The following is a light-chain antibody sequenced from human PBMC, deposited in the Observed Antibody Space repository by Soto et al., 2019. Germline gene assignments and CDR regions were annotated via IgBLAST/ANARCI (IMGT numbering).Light chain of an antibody. V-gene: IGLV1-40*01. CDR3: QSYDSSLSGSV. CDR2: RNT. CDR1: SSNIGAGYD. Sequence: QSVLTQPPSVSGAPGQRVTISCTGSSSNIGAGYDVHWYQQLPGTAPKLLIYRNTDRPSGVPGRFSGSKSGASASLAITGRQAEDEADYYCQSYDSSLSGSVFGGGTKLTVL. J-gene: IGLJ2*01.